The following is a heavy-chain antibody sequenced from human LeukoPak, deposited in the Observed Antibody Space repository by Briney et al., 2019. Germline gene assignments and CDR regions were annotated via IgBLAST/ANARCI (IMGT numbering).Heavy chain of an antibody. Sequence: GGSLRLSCAASGFTFSSYSMNWVRQAPGKGLEWVSSISSSSYIYYADSVKGRFTISRDNAKNSLYLQMNSLRAEDTAVYYCARGSYYGQAFDYWGQGTLVTVSS. CDR3: ARGSYYGQAFDY. J-gene: IGHJ4*02. D-gene: IGHD1-26*01. CDR2: ISSSSYI. CDR1: GFTFSSYS. V-gene: IGHV3-21*01.